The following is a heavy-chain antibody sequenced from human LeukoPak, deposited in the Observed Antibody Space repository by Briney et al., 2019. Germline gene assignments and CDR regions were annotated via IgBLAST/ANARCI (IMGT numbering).Heavy chain of an antibody. CDR3: ATPATYYDILTGYDN. CDR2: ISASGAAT. V-gene: IGHV3-23*01. Sequence: GGSLRLSCVASGFTFSNYAMSWVRQAPGKGLEWVSAISASGAATKYAASVKGRFTISSDNSKNTLFLQMDSLRAEDTAVYYCATPATYYDILTGYDNWGQGTLVTVSS. J-gene: IGHJ4*02. D-gene: IGHD3-9*01. CDR1: GFTFSNYA.